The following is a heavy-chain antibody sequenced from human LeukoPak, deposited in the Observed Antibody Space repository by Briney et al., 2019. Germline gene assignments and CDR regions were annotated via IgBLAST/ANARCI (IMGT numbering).Heavy chain of an antibody. CDR2: ISSRSVYI. V-gene: IGHV3-21*01. CDR3: ARSRTTVTKDPLDS. J-gene: IGHJ4*02. D-gene: IGHD4-17*01. CDR1: GLTFSSYS. Sequence: GGSLRLSCAASGLTFSSYSMNWVRQAPGKGLEWVSAISSRSVYIYSADSVRGRFTISRDDAENSLFLQMNSLRAEDTAVYYCARSRTTVTKDPLDSWGQGTLVTVSS.